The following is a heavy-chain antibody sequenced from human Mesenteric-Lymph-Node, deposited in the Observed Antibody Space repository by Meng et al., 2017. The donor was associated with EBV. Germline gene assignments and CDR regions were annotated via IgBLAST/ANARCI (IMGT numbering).Heavy chain of an antibody. CDR1: GFTFSSYG. CDR3: TSDLGGATDF. V-gene: IGHV3-30*03. Sequence: VQLVESGGGVVQPGRVLRLSCAASGFTFSSYGMHWVRQAPGKGLEWVAVISYDGSNKYYADSVKGRFTISRDNSKNTLYLQMNSLRAEDTAVYYCTSDLGGATDFWGQGTLVTVPS. CDR2: ISYDGSNK. D-gene: IGHD1-26*01. J-gene: IGHJ4*02.